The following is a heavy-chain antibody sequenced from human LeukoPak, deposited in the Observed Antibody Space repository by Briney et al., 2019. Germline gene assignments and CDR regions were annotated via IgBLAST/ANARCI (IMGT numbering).Heavy chain of an antibody. CDR1: GGSISSSSYF. D-gene: IGHD5-12*01. V-gene: IGHV4-39*01. J-gene: IGHJ4*02. CDR3: ARQNGGYSAYDLSTFDS. Sequence: PSETLSLTCNVSGGSISSSSYFWGWIRQPPGKGLEWIGSIYYSGDTYYNPSLKSRVTISVDTSKNQFSLKLNSVTAADTAVFYRARQNGGYSAYDLSTFDSWGQGALVTVSS. CDR2: IYYSGDT.